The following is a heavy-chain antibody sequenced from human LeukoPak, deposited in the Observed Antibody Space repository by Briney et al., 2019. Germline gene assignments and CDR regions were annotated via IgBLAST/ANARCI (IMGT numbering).Heavy chain of an antibody. CDR2: ISTVSTDT. CDR3: TRDGSGFYYYYYMVV. D-gene: IGHD6-25*01. J-gene: IGHJ6*03. Sequence: GGALRHSCAASRGTFCDYSMNWVRQALGKGLDWVASISTVSTDTFYAQSLKRPISISTDNAKRSMILVMSTLREDDTAVYYCTRDGSGFYYYYYMVVWGKGTTVTVSS. CDR1: RGTFCDYS. V-gene: IGHV3-21*01.